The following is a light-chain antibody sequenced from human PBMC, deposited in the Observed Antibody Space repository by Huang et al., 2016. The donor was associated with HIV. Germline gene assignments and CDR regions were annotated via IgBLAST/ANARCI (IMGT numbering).Light chain of an antibody. CDR2: GAS. CDR3: QQHNNWPRT. V-gene: IGKV3-15*01. J-gene: IGKJ2*01. Sequence: EMVMTQSPDTLSVSPGERVTLSCRASQGVSSNLAWYQQKPGQAPRLLIHGASTRVTGIPARFSGSVSETDFTLTIHSLQSEDLAVYYCQQHNNWPRTFGQGTKLEIK. CDR1: QGVSSN.